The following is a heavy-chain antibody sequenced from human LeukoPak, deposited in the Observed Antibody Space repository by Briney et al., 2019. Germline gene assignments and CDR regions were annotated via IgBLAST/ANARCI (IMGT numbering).Heavy chain of an antibody. J-gene: IGHJ3*02. D-gene: IGHD2-8*02. CDR3: ARGASGFGTGAFDI. CDR2: IYHSGST. Sequence: SETLSLTCAVSGYSISSGYYWGWIRQPPGKGLEWIGSIYHSGSTYYNPSLKSRVTISVDTSKNQFSLKLSSVTAADTAVYYCARGASGFGTGAFDIWGQGTMATVSS. CDR1: GYSISSGYY. V-gene: IGHV4-38-2*01.